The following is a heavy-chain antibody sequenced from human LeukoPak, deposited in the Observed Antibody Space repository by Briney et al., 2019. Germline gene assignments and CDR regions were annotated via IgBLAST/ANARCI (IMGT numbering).Heavy chain of an antibody. D-gene: IGHD1-26*01. CDR2: IYYSGST. J-gene: IGHJ6*03. V-gene: IGHV4-59*01. CDR3: ARAGAAHYDYYYMDV. Sequence: SETLSLTCTVSGGSISSYYWSWIRQPPGKGLEWIGYIYYSGSTNYNPSLKSRVTISVDTSKNQFSLKLSSVTSADTAVYYCARAGAAHYDYYYMDVWGKGTTVTVSS. CDR1: GGSISSYY.